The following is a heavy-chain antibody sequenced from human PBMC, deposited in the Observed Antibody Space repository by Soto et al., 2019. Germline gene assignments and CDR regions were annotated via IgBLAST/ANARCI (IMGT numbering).Heavy chain of an antibody. Sequence: SETLSLTCAVSGGSISSSNWWSWVRQPPGKGLEWIGEIYHSGNTNYNPSLKSRVTLSVDTSQSQFSLKLNSVTAADTAVYYCTTEAYDNSGSLAFDIWGPGTLVTVSS. D-gene: IGHD3-22*01. V-gene: IGHV4-4*02. CDR2: IYHSGNT. CDR1: GGSISSSNW. J-gene: IGHJ3*02. CDR3: TTEAYDNSGSLAFDI.